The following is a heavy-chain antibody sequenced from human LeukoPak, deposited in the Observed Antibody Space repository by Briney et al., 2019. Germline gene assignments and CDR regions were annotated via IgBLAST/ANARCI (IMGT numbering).Heavy chain of an antibody. J-gene: IGHJ4*02. V-gene: IGHV1-69*05. CDR1: GGTFSRYA. D-gene: IGHD5-24*01. CDR3: ARGGGWLQLRGSYYFDY. Sequence: ASVKVSCKASGGTFSRYAISWVRQAPGQGLEWMGGIIPIFGTANYAQKFQGRVTITTDESTSTAYMELSSLRSEDTAVYYCARGGGWLQLRGSYYFDYWGQGTLVTVSS. CDR2: IIPIFGTA.